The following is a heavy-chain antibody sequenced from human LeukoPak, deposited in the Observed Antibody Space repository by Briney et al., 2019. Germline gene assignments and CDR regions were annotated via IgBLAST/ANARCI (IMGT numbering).Heavy chain of an antibody. Sequence: ASVKVSCQASGGTFSSYALSWVRQAPGQGLEWMGGMIHIFGTANYAQKFQGRVTITTDESTSTAYMELSSLRSEDTAVYYCARDGYCSSTSCSGNWFDPWGQGTLVTVSS. CDR2: MIHIFGTA. CDR1: GGTFSSYA. J-gene: IGHJ5*02. D-gene: IGHD2-2*01. CDR3: ARDGYCSSTSCSGNWFDP. V-gene: IGHV1-69*05.